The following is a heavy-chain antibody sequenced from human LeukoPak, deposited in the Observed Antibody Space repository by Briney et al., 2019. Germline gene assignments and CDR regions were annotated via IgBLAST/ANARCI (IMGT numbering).Heavy chain of an antibody. J-gene: IGHJ3*02. Sequence: AASVKVSCKASGYTFTGYYMHWVRQAPGQGLEWMGWINPNSGGTNYAQKFLGRITMTRDTSITTAYMELSRLRSDDTAVYYCAGATTYCGADCYPLDAFDIWGQGTMVTVSS. CDR2: INPNSGGT. CDR3: AGATTYCGADCYPLDAFDI. V-gene: IGHV1-2*02. D-gene: IGHD2-21*02. CDR1: GYTFTGYY.